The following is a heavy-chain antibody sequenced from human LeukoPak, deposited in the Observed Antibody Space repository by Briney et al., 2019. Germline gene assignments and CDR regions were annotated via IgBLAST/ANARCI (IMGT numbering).Heavy chain of an antibody. J-gene: IGHJ4*02. Sequence: PSETLSLTCTVSGGSISSSYSWGWIRQPPGKGLEWIGNIYYSGSTYYNSSLKSRVTISVDTSKNQFSLKLSSVTAADTAVYYCARDKYYYDSSGYYYFDYWGQGTLVTVSS. CDR3: ARDKYYYDSSGYYYFDY. CDR1: GGSISSSYS. CDR2: IYYSGST. V-gene: IGHV4-39*02. D-gene: IGHD3-22*01.